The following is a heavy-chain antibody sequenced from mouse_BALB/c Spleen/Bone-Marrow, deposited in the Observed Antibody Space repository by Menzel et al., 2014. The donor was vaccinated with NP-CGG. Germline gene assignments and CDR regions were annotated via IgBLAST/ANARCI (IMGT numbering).Heavy chain of an antibody. CDR1: GYTFTTYT. CDR2: INPSSGYT. CDR3: ARVYGNYDAMDY. J-gene: IGHJ4*01. D-gene: IGHD2-1*01. V-gene: IGHV1-4*01. Sequence: VHLVESGAELARPGASVKVSCRASGYTFTTYTMHWVKQRPGQGLEWIGYINPSSGYTYYNQKFKDKATLTADKSSSAAYLQLSSLTSEDSAVYYCARVYGNYDAMDYWGQGTSVTVSS.